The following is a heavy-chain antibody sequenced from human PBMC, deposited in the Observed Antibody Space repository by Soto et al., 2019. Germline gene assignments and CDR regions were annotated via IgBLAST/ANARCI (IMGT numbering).Heavy chain of an antibody. J-gene: IGHJ4*02. V-gene: IGHV3-21*01. Sequence: EVQLVESGGGLAKPGGSLRLSCAASGFLFNSYGMNWVRLSPGRGLEWISSISSTSTYIEYADSVKGRFIISRDNAENSLFLQMNSLRAEDTAVYYCTRDRSPGMVFPAFDFWGQGALVTVSS. D-gene: IGHD3-10*01. CDR1: GFLFNSYG. CDR2: ISSTSTYI. CDR3: TRDRSPGMVFPAFDF.